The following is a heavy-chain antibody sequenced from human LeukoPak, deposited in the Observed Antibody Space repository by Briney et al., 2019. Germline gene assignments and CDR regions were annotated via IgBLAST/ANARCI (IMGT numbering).Heavy chain of an antibody. J-gene: IGHJ1*01. CDR2: IKSDGIST. D-gene: IGHD2-15*01. Sequence: GGSLRLSCAASGFTFSGYWMHWVRQAPGKGLVWVARIKSDGISTTYADSVKGRFTISSDNANNTLYLQMNSLRVEDTAVYYCAKAQVVSSPSEYFQHWGQGALVTVSS. V-gene: IGHV3-74*03. CDR3: AKAQVVSSPSEYFQH. CDR1: GFTFSGYW.